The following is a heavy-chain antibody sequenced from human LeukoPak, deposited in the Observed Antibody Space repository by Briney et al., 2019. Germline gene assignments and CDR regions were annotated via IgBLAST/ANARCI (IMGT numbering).Heavy chain of an antibody. D-gene: IGHD3-10*01. Sequence: ASVKVSFKASGGTFSSYTISWVRQAPGQGLEWMGGIIPIFGTANYAQKFQGRVTITADESTSTAYMELSSLRSEDTAVYYCARGNDGSGSPSYYFYYMDVWGKGTTVTISS. CDR2: IIPIFGTA. CDR1: GGTFSSYT. CDR3: ARGNDGSGSPSYYFYYMDV. J-gene: IGHJ6*03. V-gene: IGHV1-69*13.